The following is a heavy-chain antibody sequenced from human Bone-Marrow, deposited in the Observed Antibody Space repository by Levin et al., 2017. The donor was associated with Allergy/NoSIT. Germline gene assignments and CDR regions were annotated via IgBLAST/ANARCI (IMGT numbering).Heavy chain of an antibody. D-gene: IGHD1-26*01. CDR3: AQSTSSGEWFDF. V-gene: IGHV2-5*01. J-gene: IGHJ4*02. Sequence: SGPTLVKPTETLTLTCTFSGFSLPTSGVGVAWIRQPPGKALEWLALIFWNDDNRYRPSLNSRLTITKDTSKNQVVLKMTNMDSVDTATYYCAQSTSSGEWFDFWGQGTLVTVSS. CDR1: GFSLPTSGVG. CDR2: IFWNDDN.